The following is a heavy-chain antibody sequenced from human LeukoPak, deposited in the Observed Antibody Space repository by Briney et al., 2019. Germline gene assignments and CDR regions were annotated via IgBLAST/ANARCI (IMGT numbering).Heavy chain of an antibody. CDR3: ARDPDGDYYGSGSWFDP. Sequence: ASVKVSCKASGYTFTSYYMHWVRQAPGQGLEWMGIINPSGGSTSYAQKFQGRVTMTRDTSTSTVYMGLSSLRSEDTAVYYCARDPDGDYYGSGSWFDPWGQGTLVTVSS. CDR2: INPSGGST. D-gene: IGHD3-10*01. J-gene: IGHJ5*02. V-gene: IGHV1-46*01. CDR1: GYTFTSYY.